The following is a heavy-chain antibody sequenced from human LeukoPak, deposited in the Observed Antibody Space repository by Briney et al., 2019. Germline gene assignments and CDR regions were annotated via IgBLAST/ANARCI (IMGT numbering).Heavy chain of an antibody. Sequence: PGGSLRLSCSASGFSFSSYAMHWVRQAPGKGLEWVAVISNDGSSKFYADSVKGRFTISRENSKNTLDLQMNSLRAEDTAVYYCARDRGVYGSGSYSAFDIWGQGTMVTVSS. CDR2: ISNDGSSK. J-gene: IGHJ3*02. D-gene: IGHD3-10*01. CDR3: ARDRGVYGSGSYSAFDI. CDR1: GFSFSSYA. V-gene: IGHV3-30*04.